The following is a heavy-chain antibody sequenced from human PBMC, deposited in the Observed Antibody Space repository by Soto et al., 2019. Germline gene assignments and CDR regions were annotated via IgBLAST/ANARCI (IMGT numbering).Heavy chain of an antibody. Sequence: GGSLRLSCAASGFTFSSYSMNWVRQAPGKGLEWFSFISSSSSYIYYAVSVKGRFAISRDNAKNSLYLQMNSLRAEDTAVYYCARDSCSSTSCYFPYYYGMDVWGQGTTVTVSS. J-gene: IGHJ6*02. V-gene: IGHV3-21*05. CDR1: GFTFSSYS. CDR3: ARDSCSSTSCYFPYYYGMDV. D-gene: IGHD2-2*01. CDR2: ISSSSSYI.